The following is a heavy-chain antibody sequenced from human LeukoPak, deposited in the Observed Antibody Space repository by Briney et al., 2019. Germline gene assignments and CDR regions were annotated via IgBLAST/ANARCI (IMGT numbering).Heavy chain of an antibody. D-gene: IGHD6-6*01. V-gene: IGHV2-5*01. CDR2: IYWNDDK. CDR1: GFSLSTSGVG. CDR3: AHRPIGPFLIAARPYDAFDI. Sequence: SGPTLVKPTQTLTLTCTFSGFSLSTSGVGVGWIRQPPGKALEGLALIYWNDDKRYSPSLKSRLTITKDTSKNQVVLTMNNMDPVDTATYYCAHRPIGPFLIAARPYDAFDIWGQGTMVTVSS. J-gene: IGHJ3*02.